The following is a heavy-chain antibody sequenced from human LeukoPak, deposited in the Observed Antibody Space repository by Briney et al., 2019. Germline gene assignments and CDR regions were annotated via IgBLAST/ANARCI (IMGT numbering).Heavy chain of an antibody. V-gene: IGHV4-34*01. J-gene: IGHJ4*02. Sequence: PSETLSLTCAVYGESFRGYYWSWIRQPPGKGLEWIGEINHSGSTNYNPSLKSRVTISVDTSKNQFSLKLSSVTAADTAVYYCARGRGYNSFDYWGQGTLVTVSS. CDR1: GESFRGYY. CDR3: ARGRGYNSFDY. D-gene: IGHD2/OR15-2a*01. CDR2: INHSGST.